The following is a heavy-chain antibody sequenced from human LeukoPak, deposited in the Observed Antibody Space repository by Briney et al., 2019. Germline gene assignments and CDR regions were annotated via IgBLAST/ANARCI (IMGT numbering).Heavy chain of an antibody. CDR3: ARDIGGSYFDY. V-gene: IGHV4-59*01. D-gene: IGHD1-26*01. CDR2: IYYSGST. J-gene: IGHJ4*02. Sequence: SETLSLTCTVPGGSISSYYWSWIRQPPGKGLEWIGYIYYSGSTNYNPSLKSRVTISVDTSKNQFSLKLSSVTAADTAVYYCARDIGGSYFDYWGQGTLVTVSS. CDR1: GGSISSYY.